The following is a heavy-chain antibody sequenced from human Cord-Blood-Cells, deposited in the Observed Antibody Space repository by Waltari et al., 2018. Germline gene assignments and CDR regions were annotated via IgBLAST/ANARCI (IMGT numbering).Heavy chain of an antibody. CDR3: ARDNTYGSGSYYYY. CDR2: INAGNGNT. J-gene: IGHJ4*02. CDR1: GYTFTSYP. D-gene: IGHD3-10*01. V-gene: IGHV1-3*01. Sequence: QVQLVQSGAEVKKPGASVQVSCKAPGYTFTSYPMHWVGEAPGQRLEWMGWINAGNGNTKYSQKFQGRVTITRDTSASTAYMELSSLRSEDTAVYYCARDNTYGSGSYYYYWGQGTLVTVSS.